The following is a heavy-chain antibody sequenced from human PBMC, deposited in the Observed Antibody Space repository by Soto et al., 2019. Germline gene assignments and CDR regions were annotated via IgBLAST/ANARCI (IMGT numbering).Heavy chain of an antibody. CDR3: ARDDYGMDV. J-gene: IGHJ6*02. V-gene: IGHV3-33*01. CDR1: RFTFSNYG. Sequence: QVQLVESGGGVVQPWRSLRLSCAASRFTFSNYGMHWFRQAPGKGLEWVAVIWYDASNKYYADSVKGRFTISRDNSKNTLYLQMNSLRAEDTAVYYCARDDYGMDVWGQGTTVTVSS. CDR2: IWYDASNK.